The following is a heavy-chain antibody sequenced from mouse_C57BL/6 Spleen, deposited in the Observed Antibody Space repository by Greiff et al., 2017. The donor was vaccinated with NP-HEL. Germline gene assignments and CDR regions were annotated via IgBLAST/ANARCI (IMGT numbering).Heavy chain of an antibody. CDR1: GFTFSSYA. D-gene: IGHD2-14*01. CDR2: ISDGGSYT. Sequence: EVMLVESGGGLVKPGGSLKLSCAASGFTFSSYAMSWVRQTPEKRLEWVATISDGGSYTYYPDNVKGRFTISRDNAKNNLYLQMSHLKSEDTAMYYCARGGYESAMDYWGQGTSVTVSS. V-gene: IGHV5-4*03. J-gene: IGHJ4*01. CDR3: ARGGYESAMDY.